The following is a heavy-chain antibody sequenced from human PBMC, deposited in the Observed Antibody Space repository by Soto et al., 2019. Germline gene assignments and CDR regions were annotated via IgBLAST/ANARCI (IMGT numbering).Heavy chain of an antibody. CDR3: AREGTYSRSRSQYYGMDV. V-gene: IGHV1-69*13. CDR2: IVPMFGTA. J-gene: IGHJ6*04. Sequence: SVKVSCKVSGGIFDAFIMNWVRQTPGQGLEWMGGIVPMFGTATYAEKFKGRVTISATGSTSTAYMELTSLRSEDTAVYYCAREGTYSRSRSQYYGMDVWGGGTKGIASS. D-gene: IGHD6-13*01. CDR1: GGIFDAFI.